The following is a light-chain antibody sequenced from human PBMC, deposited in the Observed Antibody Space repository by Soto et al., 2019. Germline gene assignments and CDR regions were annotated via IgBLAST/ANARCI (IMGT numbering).Light chain of an antibody. V-gene: IGLV2-8*01. CDR1: SSDVGGYNF. CDR3: SSYAGSQLV. Sequence: QSALTQPPSASGSPGQSVTISCTGTSSDVGGYNFVSWYQQYPGKAPKLMIYEVSKRPSGVPDRFSGSKSGNTASLTVSGLQAEDEADYHCSSYAGSQLVFGGGTKVTVL. CDR2: EVS. J-gene: IGLJ2*01.